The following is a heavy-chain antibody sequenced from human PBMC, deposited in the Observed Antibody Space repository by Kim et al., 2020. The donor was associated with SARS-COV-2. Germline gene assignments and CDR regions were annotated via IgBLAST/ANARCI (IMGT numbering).Heavy chain of an antibody. CDR3: AREVAVAGPYYYYGMDV. Sequence: SQTLSLTCAISGDSVSSNSAAWNWIRQPPSRGLEWLGRTYYRSKWYNDYAVSVKSRITINPDTSKNQFSLQLNSVTPEDTAVYYCAREVAVAGPYYYYGMDVWGQGTTVTVSS. CDR1: GDSVSSNSAA. D-gene: IGHD6-19*01. CDR2: TYYRSKWYN. V-gene: IGHV6-1*01. J-gene: IGHJ6*02.